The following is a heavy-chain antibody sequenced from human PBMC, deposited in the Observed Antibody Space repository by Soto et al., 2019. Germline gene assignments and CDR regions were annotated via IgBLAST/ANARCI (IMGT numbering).Heavy chain of an antibody. CDR1: GGTFSSYA. J-gene: IGHJ4*02. CDR2: IIPIFGTA. V-gene: IGHV1-69*13. Sequence: SVKVSCKASGGTFSSYAISWVRQAPGQGLEWMGGIIPIFGTANYAQKFQGRVTITADESTSTAYMELSSLRSEDTAVYYCARDKFMVRGVSTFDYWGQGTLVTVSS. D-gene: IGHD3-10*01. CDR3: ARDKFMVRGVSTFDY.